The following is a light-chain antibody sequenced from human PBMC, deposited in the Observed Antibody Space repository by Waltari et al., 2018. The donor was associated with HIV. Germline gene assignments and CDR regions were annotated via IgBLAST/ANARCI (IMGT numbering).Light chain of an antibody. CDR2: QDS. Sequence: SYELTQPLSVSVSPGQTARITCSGDKLGDKYACWYQQKQGHSPMQVLYQDSKRPSGVPERFSGSNSGNSAALTVSRTQAMDESDYYCQACDSSTVVFGGGTKLTVL. CDR1: KLGDKY. J-gene: IGLJ2*01. CDR3: QACDSSTVV. V-gene: IGLV3-1*01.